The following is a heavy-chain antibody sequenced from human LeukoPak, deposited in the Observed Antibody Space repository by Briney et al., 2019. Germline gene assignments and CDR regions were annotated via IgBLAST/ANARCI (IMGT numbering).Heavy chain of an antibody. V-gene: IGHV1-69*04. D-gene: IGHD2-15*01. Sequence: SEKVSCKSSGGTFSSYPISSVRQPPGQGLEWMGRIIPILGIANYAQQFHGRLTITADKPTRADYMELSSLRSEDTAVYYCARADCSGGSCYSGGWDYYYYYGMDVWGQGTTVTVSS. CDR3: ARADCSGGSCYSGGWDYYYYYGMDV. CDR1: GGTFSSYP. CDR2: IIPILGIA. J-gene: IGHJ6*02.